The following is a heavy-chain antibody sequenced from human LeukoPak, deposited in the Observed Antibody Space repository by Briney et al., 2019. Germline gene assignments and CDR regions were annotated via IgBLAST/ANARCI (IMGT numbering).Heavy chain of an antibody. CDR3: ARALFSGSYLFP. D-gene: IGHD1-26*01. J-gene: IGHJ3*01. CDR1: GYTFSSHS. V-gene: IGHV1-46*01. CDR2: INPSGGST. Sequence: ASVKVSCKTSGYTFSSHSMNWVRQAPGQGLEWMGIINPSGGSTSYAQKFQGRVTMTRDTSTSTVYMELSSLRSEDTAVYYCARALFSGSYLFPWGQGTMVTVSS.